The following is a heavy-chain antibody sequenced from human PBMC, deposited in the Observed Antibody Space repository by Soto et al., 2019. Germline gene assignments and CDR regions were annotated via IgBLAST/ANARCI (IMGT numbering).Heavy chain of an antibody. Sequence: SETLSLTCTMCGGSVNYGYSNWFRQPPGKGLEWIGYVHYSGSTKYNPSLKSRVIISLDTSENHFSLKLGSVTVADTAVYFCATGGGWLTDYWGQGTLVTVSS. CDR3: ATGGGWLTDY. J-gene: IGHJ4*02. D-gene: IGHD6-19*01. CDR2: VHYSGST. CDR1: GGSVNYGY. V-gene: IGHV4-59*02.